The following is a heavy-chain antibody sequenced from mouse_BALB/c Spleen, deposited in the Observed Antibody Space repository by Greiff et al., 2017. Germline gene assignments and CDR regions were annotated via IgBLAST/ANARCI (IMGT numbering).Heavy chain of an antibody. Sequence: VKLMESGAELVRPGTSVKVSCKASGYAFTNYLIEWVKQRPGQGLEWIGVINPGSGGTNYNEKFKGKATLTADKSSSTAYMQLSSLTSDDSAVYFCAKNRYDYFDYWGQGTTLTVSS. J-gene: IGHJ2*01. D-gene: IGHD2-14*01. CDR2: INPGSGGT. CDR1: GYAFTNYL. V-gene: IGHV1-54*01. CDR3: AKNRYDYFDY.